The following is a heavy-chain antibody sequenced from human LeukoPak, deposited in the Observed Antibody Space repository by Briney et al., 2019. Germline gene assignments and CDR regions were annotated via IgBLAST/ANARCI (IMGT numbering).Heavy chain of an antibody. CDR2: INPNSGGT. CDR3: AISKDYYDSSGYYSYPFDI. J-gene: IGHJ3*02. CDR1: GYTFTGYY. D-gene: IGHD3-22*01. V-gene: IGHV1-2*02. Sequence: GASVKVSCKASGYTFTGYYMHWVRQAPGQGLEWMGWINPNSGGTNYAQKFQGRVTMTRDTSISTAYMELSRLRSDDTAVYYCAISKDYYDSSGYYSYPFDIWGQGTMVTVSS.